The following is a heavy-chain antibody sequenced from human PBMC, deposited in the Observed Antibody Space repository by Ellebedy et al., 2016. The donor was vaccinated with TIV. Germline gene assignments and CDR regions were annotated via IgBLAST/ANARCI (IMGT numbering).Heavy chain of an antibody. CDR3: VRTHYDFWSGYSPNWFDP. D-gene: IGHD3-3*01. J-gene: IGHJ5*02. CDR1: GFTFSSYS. Sequence: GGSLRLXXAASGFTFSSYSMNWVRQAPGKVLEWVSFISSTSSHIYYADSVKGRFTISRDNAKNSLYLQMNSLRAEDTAVYYCVRTHYDFWSGYSPNWFDPWGQGTLVTVSS. V-gene: IGHV3-21*01. CDR2: ISSTSSHI.